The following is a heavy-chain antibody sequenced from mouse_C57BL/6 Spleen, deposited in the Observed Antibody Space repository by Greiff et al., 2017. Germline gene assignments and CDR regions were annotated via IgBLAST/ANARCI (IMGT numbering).Heavy chain of an antibody. Sequence: EVQLQQSGPVLVKPGASVKMSCKASGYTFTDYYMNWVKQSHGKSLEWIGVINPYNGGTSYNQKFKGKATLTVDKSSSTAYMELNSLTSADSAVYYCARSTGTAFAYWGQGTLVTVSA. V-gene: IGHV1-19*01. CDR2: INPYNGGT. J-gene: IGHJ3*01. CDR3: ARSTGTAFAY. D-gene: IGHD4-1*01. CDR1: GYTFTDYY.